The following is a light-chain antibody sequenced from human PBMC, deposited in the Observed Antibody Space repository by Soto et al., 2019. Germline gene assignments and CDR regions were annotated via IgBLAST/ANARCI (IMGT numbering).Light chain of an antibody. CDR2: DVS. CDR1: SSDVGGYNH. V-gene: IGLV2-11*01. CDR3: CSYAGSSAYV. J-gene: IGLJ1*01. Sequence: QSALTQPRSVSGSPGQSVTISCTGTSSDVGGYNHVSWYQQNPGEAHKVMIFDVSKRPSGVPDRFSGSKSDNTASLTISGLQAEDEADYYCCSYAGSSAYVFGAGTKVTVL.